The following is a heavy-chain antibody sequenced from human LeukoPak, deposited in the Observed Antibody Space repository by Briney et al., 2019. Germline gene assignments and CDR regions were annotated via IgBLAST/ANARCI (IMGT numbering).Heavy chain of an antibody. Sequence: GGSLRLSRVVSGLTVSNNYMSWVRQAPGKGLEWVSVIYSDGTTRNADSVKGRFTISRDNSKNTVYLQMDSLRAEDTAVYYCARDKDAWGQGTLVTVSS. V-gene: IGHV3-66*01. J-gene: IGHJ5*02. CDR3: ARDKDA. CDR2: IYSDGTT. CDR1: GLTVSNNY.